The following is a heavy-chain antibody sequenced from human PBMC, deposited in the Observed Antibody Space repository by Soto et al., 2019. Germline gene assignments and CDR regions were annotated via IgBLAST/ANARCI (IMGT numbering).Heavy chain of an antibody. D-gene: IGHD3-10*01. CDR2: IYWDDDQ. J-gene: IGHJ4*02. CDR1: GFSLSINGVA. Sequence: QITLKESGPTLVKPTQTLTLTCTFSGFSLSINGVAVGWIRQPPRQALEWLALIYWDDDQRYNPSLKNRLTITKDASRNQVVLTMTNMDPVDTATYYCANKRDVARGFKYWGQGTLVTVSS. CDR3: ANKRDVARGFKY. V-gene: IGHV2-5*02.